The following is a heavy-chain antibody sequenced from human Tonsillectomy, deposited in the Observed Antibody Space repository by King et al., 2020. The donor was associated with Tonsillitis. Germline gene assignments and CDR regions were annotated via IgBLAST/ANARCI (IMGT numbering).Heavy chain of an antibody. CDR3: ARGDLVAASLFAY. CDR2: ISDNSQTI. Sequence: VQLVESGGDLVQPGGSLRLSCAASGFTFSSYSMNWVRQAPGKGLEWVSYISDNSQTIYYTDSVKGRFTISRDNAKNSLYLQMNNLRVEDTAVYYCARGDLVAASLFAYWGQGILVTVSS. CDR1: GFTFSSYS. D-gene: IGHD2-15*01. J-gene: IGHJ4*02. V-gene: IGHV3-48*01.